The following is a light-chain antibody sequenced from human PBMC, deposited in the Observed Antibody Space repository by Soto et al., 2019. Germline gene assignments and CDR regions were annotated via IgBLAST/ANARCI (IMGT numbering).Light chain of an antibody. Sequence: DIVMTQSPLSMPVTPGEPASISCRSSQSLLHSNGYKYLDWYLQKPGQSPQLLIYWGSNRASGVPDRLSGSRSGTDFTLNIIRVEAEEVGFYYCMQTLQTTRTVGRGSKVDIK. CDR2: WGS. CDR3: MQTLQTTRT. V-gene: IGKV2-28*01. CDR1: QSLLHSNGYKY. J-gene: IGKJ3*01.